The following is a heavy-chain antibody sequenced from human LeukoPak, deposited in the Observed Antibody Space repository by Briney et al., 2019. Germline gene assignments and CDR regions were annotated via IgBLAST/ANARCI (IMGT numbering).Heavy chain of an antibody. CDR2: IRYGATHI. CDR1: GFSFSTYG. Sequence: GGSLRLSCAASGFSFSTYGMHWLRQAPGKGLEWVAFIRYGATHIPYADSVKGRFTISRDNSKNTLYLQMDSLRAEDTAVYYCSTEEQSSGSLFDYWGQGTLVTVSS. J-gene: IGHJ4*02. V-gene: IGHV3-30*02. CDR3: STEEQSSGSLFDY. D-gene: IGHD3-22*01.